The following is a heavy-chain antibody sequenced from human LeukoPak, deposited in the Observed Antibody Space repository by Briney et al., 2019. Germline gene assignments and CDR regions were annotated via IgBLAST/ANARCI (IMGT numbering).Heavy chain of an antibody. J-gene: IGHJ4*02. CDR3: TTQYYDILTGYSSVFVY. D-gene: IGHD3-9*01. CDR1: GFTFSNAW. Sequence: GGSLRLSCAASGFTFSNAWMSWVRQAPGKGLEWVGRIKSKTDGGTTDYAAPVKGRFTISRDDSKNTLYLQMNSLKTEDTAVYYCTTQYYDILTGYSSVFVYWGQGTLVTVSS. V-gene: IGHV3-15*01. CDR2: IKSKTDGGTT.